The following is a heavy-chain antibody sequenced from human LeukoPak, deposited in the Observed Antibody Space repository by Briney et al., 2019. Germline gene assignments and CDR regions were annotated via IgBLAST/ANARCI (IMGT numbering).Heavy chain of an antibody. V-gene: IGHV3-66*01. Sequence: GGSLRLSCAASGFTVSSNYMSWVRQAPGKGLEWVSVIYSGGSTYYADSVKGGFTISRDNSKNTLYLQMNSLRAEDTVVYYCARDKGDYYGSGAIDYWGQGTLVTVSS. CDR1: GFTVSSNY. D-gene: IGHD3-10*01. CDR3: ARDKGDYYGSGAIDY. CDR2: IYSGGST. J-gene: IGHJ4*02.